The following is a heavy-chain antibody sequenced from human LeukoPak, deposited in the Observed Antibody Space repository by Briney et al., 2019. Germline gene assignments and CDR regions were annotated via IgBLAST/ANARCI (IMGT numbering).Heavy chain of an antibody. CDR3: ARVIAVAGDYYYMDV. Sequence: ASVTVSCKASGYTFTGYYMHWVRQAPGQGLEWMGWINPNSGGTNHAQKFQGRVTMTRDTSISTAYMELSRLRSDDTAVYYCARVIAVAGDYYYMDVWGKGTTVTISS. D-gene: IGHD6-19*01. V-gene: IGHV1-2*02. CDR1: GYTFTGYY. J-gene: IGHJ6*03. CDR2: INPNSGGT.